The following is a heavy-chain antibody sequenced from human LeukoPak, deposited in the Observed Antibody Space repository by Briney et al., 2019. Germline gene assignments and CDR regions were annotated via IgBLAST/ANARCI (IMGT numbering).Heavy chain of an antibody. J-gene: IGHJ5*02. Sequence: ASVKVSCKASGYTFTGYYMHWVRQAPGQGLEWMGWINPNSGGTNYAQKFQGRVTMTRDTSISTAYMELSRLRSDDTAVYYCARVRLYCSSTSCYRKGNWFDPWGQGTLVTVSS. V-gene: IGHV1-2*02. D-gene: IGHD2-2*01. CDR2: INPNSGGT. CDR3: ARVRLYCSSTSCYRKGNWFDP. CDR1: GYTFTGYY.